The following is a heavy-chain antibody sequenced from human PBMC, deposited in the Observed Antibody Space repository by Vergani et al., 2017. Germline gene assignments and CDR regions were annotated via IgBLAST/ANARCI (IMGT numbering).Heavy chain of an antibody. CDR2: LYYSGST. V-gene: IGHV4-59*01. CDR1: GGSISSYY. D-gene: IGHD3-10*01. Sequence: QVQLPESGPGLVKPSETLSLPCTVSGGSISSYYWSWIRQPTGKGLEWSGYLYYSGSTNYNPSLKSRFTISVDTSKNQFSLKLRSVTAAGSAVCYCPRGTFNFYYGSGSYPKYFYYWGQRTWVTVCS. J-gene: IGHJ4*02. CDR3: PRGTFNFYYGSGSYPKYFYY.